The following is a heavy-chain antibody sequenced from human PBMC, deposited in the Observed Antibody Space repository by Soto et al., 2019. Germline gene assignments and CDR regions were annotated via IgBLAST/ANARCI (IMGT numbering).Heavy chain of an antibody. Sequence: GGSLRLSCAASGFTFSNAWMSWVRQAPGKGLEWVGRIKSKTDGGTTDYAAPVKGRFTISRDDSKNTLYLQMNSLKTEDTAMYYCTPPLYYDILTGYYEDYYMDVWGKGTTVTVSS. J-gene: IGHJ6*03. D-gene: IGHD3-9*01. CDR3: TPPLYYDILTGYYEDYYMDV. V-gene: IGHV3-15*01. CDR2: IKSKTDGGTT. CDR1: GFTFSNAW.